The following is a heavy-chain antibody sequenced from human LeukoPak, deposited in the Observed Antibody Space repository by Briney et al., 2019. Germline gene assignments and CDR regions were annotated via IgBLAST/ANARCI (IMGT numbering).Heavy chain of an antibody. CDR2: IYYSGST. V-gene: IGHV4-59*08. Sequence: SETLSFTCSVSGYSIRSGYHWAWIRQPPGKGLEWIGYIYYSGSTNYNPSLKSRVTISVDTSKNQFSLKLSSVTAADTAVYYCARQDSSSWYDNYYYMDVWGKGTTVTISS. CDR3: ARQDSSSWYDNYYYMDV. D-gene: IGHD6-13*01. CDR1: GYSIRSGYH. J-gene: IGHJ6*03.